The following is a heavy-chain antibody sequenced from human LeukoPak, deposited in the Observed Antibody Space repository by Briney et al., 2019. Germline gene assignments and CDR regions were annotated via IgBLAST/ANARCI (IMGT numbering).Heavy chain of an antibody. CDR3: AKDGPEYYYDSSGYLVGSAGADY. J-gene: IGHJ4*02. D-gene: IGHD3-22*01. CDR1: GFSFSSYG. V-gene: IGHV3-30*02. CDR2: IPRDGSYE. Sequence: GGSLRLSCAASGFSFSSYGMHWVRLAPGRGLEWVAFIPRDGSYEKYADSVKGRFAISRDNSKSTLYLHMDSLRAEDTAVYYCAKDGPEYYYDSSGYLVGSAGADYWGQGTLVTVSS.